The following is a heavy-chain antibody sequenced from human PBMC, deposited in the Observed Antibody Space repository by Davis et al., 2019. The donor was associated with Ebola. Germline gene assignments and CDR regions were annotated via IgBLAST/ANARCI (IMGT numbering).Heavy chain of an antibody. CDR1: GDSVSSGG. Sequence: PSETLSLTCAISGDSVSSGGWNWIRQSPSRGLEWLGRTYYSSKWYNDYAVSVKSRITINPDTSKNQFSLQLNSVTPEDTALYYCARGWLRGPFDYWGQGTLVTVSS. V-gene: IGHV6-1*01. J-gene: IGHJ4*02. D-gene: IGHD3-9*01. CDR3: ARGWLRGPFDY. CDR2: TYYSSKWYN.